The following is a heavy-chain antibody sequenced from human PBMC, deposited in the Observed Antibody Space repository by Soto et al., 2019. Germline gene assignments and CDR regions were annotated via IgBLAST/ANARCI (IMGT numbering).Heavy chain of an antibody. J-gene: IGHJ6*02. V-gene: IGHV1-69*12. CDR1: GGTFSSYA. D-gene: IGHD3-22*01. CDR2: IIPIFGTA. Sequence: QVQLVQSGAEVKKPGSSVKVSCKASGGTFSSYAISWVRQAPGQGLEWMGGIIPIFGTANYAQKFQGRDTIPADESTSKAYMEMSSLRCEDTAVYYCARALTYYYDSSGYKRPYYYYGMDVWGQGTTVTVSS. CDR3: ARALTYYYDSSGYKRPYYYYGMDV.